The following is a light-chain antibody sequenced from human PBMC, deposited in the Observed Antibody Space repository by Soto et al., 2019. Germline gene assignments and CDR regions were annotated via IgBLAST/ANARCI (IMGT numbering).Light chain of an antibody. CDR2: TFA. Sequence: QSVLTQTPSASGTPGQRVTISCSGSSSNIGSNAVNWYQQLPGTAPKLLIYTFAQRPSGVPDRFSGSKSGTSASLAISGLQSEDEADYYCASWYGSLNAWVFGGGTKLTVL. V-gene: IGLV1-44*01. CDR3: ASWYGSLNAWV. J-gene: IGLJ3*02. CDR1: SSNIGSNA.